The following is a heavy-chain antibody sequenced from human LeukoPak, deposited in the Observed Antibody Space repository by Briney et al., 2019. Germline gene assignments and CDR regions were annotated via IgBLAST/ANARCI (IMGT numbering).Heavy chain of an antibody. J-gene: IGHJ4*02. D-gene: IGHD3-10*01. CDR1: GFTFNSYG. Sequence: GGSLRLSCAASGFTFNSYGMHWVRQAPGKGLEWVAFIRYDGRNKYYADSVKGRFTISRDNSKSTLYLQMNSLRAEDTAVYYCAKDVLWFGEDSGHYFDYWGQGTLVTVSS. V-gene: IGHV3-30*02. CDR3: AKDVLWFGEDSGHYFDY. CDR2: IRYDGRNK.